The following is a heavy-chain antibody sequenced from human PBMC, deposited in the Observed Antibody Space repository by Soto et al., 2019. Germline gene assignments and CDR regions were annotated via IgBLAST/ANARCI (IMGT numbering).Heavy chain of an antibody. J-gene: IGHJ4*02. CDR2: ISSSGSII. CDR1: GFTFSDYY. CDR3: ARGPYDYVWGSDPPHFDY. D-gene: IGHD3-16*02. V-gene: IGHV3-11*01. Sequence: QVQLVESGGGLVKPGGSLRLSCAASGFTFSDYYMSWIRQAPGKGLEWVSYISSSGSIIYYADSVKGRFTISRDNAKNSLHLQMNSLRADDTAVYYCARGPYDYVWGSDPPHFDYWGQGTLVTVSS.